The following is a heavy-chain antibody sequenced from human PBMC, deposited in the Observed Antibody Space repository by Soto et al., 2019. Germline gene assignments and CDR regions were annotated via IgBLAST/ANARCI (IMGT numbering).Heavy chain of an antibody. CDR1: GGTFSSYA. Sequence: QVQLVQSGAEVKKPGSSVKVSCKASGGTFSSYAISWVRQAPGQGLEWMGGIIPIFGTANYAQKFQGRVTITADKSTSTAYRGLSSLRSGDTAVYYCAGVLGGSWGGSYFAYWAQGPLFTVSS. CDR2: IIPIFGTA. CDR3: AGVLGGSWGGSYFAY. V-gene: IGHV1-69*14. J-gene: IGHJ4*02. D-gene: IGHD6-13*01.